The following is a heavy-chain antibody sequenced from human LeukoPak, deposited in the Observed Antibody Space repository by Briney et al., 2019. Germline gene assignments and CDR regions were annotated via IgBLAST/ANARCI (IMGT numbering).Heavy chain of an antibody. CDR2: ICTSGST. CDR3: ARGPSITIFGVVGPFDI. D-gene: IGHD3-3*01. Sequence: SETLSLTCTVSGGSISSYYWSWIRQPAGKGLEWIGRICTSGSTNYNPSLKSRVTMSVDTSKNQFSLKLSSVTAADTAVYYCARGPSITIFGVVGPFDIWGQGTMVTVSS. CDR1: GGSISSYY. J-gene: IGHJ3*02. V-gene: IGHV4-4*07.